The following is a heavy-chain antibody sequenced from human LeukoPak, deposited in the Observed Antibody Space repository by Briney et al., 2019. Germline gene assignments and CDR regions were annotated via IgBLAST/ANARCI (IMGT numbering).Heavy chain of an antibody. CDR3: ARLRLSGYYDSSGRFDY. CDR2: IYYSGST. Sequence: SETLSLTCTVSGDSISSSSSYWGWIRQPPGEGLEWIGSIYYSGSTYYNTSLKSRVTISVYTSKNQFSLKLSSVTAADTAVYYCARLRLSGYYDSSGRFDYWGQGTLVTVSS. V-gene: IGHV4-39*07. D-gene: IGHD3-22*01. J-gene: IGHJ4*02. CDR1: GDSISSSSSY.